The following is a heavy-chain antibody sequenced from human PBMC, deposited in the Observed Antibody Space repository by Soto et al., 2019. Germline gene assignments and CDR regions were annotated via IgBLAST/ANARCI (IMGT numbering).Heavy chain of an antibody. CDR3: ARVRYSSSWFSSLNWCGP. CDR1: GGTFSSYA. Sequence: SSLKVSCKASGGTFSSYAISWVRHAPGQGLEWMGVIIPLFGTANYAQKFQGRVTITADKSTSTACMELSSLRSEGKAVYYCARVRYSSSWFSSLNWCGPWGQGTLVAVSS. D-gene: IGHD6-13*01. V-gene: IGHV1-69*06. J-gene: IGHJ5*02. CDR2: IIPLFGTA.